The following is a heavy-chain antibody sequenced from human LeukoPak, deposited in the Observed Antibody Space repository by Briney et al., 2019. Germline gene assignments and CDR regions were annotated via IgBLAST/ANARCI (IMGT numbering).Heavy chain of an antibody. CDR2: INHSGST. CDR1: GGSFSGYY. CDR3: APVRTLLDDSSGYSRISYYFDY. Sequence: PSETLSLTCAVYGGSFSGYYWSWIRQPPGKGLEWIGEINHSGSTNYNPSLKSRVTISVDTSKNQFSLKLSSVTAADTAVYYCAPVRTLLDDSSGYSRISYYFDYWGQGTLVTVSS. V-gene: IGHV4-34*01. D-gene: IGHD3-22*01. J-gene: IGHJ4*02.